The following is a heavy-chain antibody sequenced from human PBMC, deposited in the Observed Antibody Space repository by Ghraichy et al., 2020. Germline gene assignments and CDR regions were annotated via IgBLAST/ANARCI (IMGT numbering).Heavy chain of an antibody. J-gene: IGHJ4*02. CDR2: IYPSGSN. V-gene: IGHV4-38-2*02. CDR3: ANSRAFVYYFDY. Sequence: ESLNISCTVSNYSISNGYYWGWIRPPPGKGLEWIGSIYPSGSNYYNPSLKSRVSMSVDTSKNQFSLRLSSVTAADTAVYYCANSRAFVYYFDYWGQGTLVTVAS. D-gene: IGHD2-8*01. CDR1: NYSISNGYY.